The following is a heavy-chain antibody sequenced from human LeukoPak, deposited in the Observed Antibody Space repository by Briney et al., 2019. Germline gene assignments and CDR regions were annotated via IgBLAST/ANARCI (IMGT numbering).Heavy chain of an antibody. D-gene: IGHD5-24*01. Sequence: GGSLRLSCAASGFTFSSYGMHWVRQAPGKGLEWVSTISGSGGTTNYADSVKGRFTISRDSSKSTLYLQMNSLRAEDTAVYFCAKGGPQFFDYWGQGSLVTVSS. CDR1: GFTFSSYG. V-gene: IGHV3-23*01. CDR2: ISGSGGTT. J-gene: IGHJ4*02. CDR3: AKGGPQFFDY.